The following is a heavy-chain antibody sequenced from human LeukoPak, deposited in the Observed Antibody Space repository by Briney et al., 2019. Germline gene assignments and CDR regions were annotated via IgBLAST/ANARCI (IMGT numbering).Heavy chain of an antibody. CDR2: IKEDGSEE. V-gene: IGHV3-7*05. Sequence: GGSLRLSCAASGFTFNRYWMTWVRQAPGKGLEWVANIKEDGSEEYYVASVKGRFTFSRDNAKNSLYVQMNNVRVEDTAMYYCARDRRYRDSSVHYDVYDLWGQGTMVTVSS. J-gene: IGHJ3*01. D-gene: IGHD3-22*01. CDR1: GFTFNRYW. CDR3: ARDRRYRDSSVHYDVYDL.